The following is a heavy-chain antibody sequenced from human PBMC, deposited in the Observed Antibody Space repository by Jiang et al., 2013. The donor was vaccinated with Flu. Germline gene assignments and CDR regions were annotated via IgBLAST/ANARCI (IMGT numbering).Heavy chain of an antibody. V-gene: IGHV4-34*01. D-gene: IGHD1-26*01. Sequence: RVTISVDTSKNQFSLKLSSVTAADTAVYYCARAPELSDAFDIWGQGTMVTVSS. CDR3: ARAPELSDAFDI. J-gene: IGHJ3*02.